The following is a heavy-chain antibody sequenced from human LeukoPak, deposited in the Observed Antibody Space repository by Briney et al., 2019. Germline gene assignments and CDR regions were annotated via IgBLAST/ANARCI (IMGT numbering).Heavy chain of an antibody. Sequence: GGSLRLSCAASGFTFSDYFMSWIRQAPGKGLEWISYISSRAGTIYYADSVKGRFTISRDNAKNSLYLQMNSLRAEDTAVYYCAKDNWNYFDYWGQGTLVTVSS. J-gene: IGHJ4*02. CDR1: GFTFSDYF. CDR2: ISSRAGTI. D-gene: IGHD1-20*01. V-gene: IGHV3-11*04. CDR3: AKDNWNYFDY.